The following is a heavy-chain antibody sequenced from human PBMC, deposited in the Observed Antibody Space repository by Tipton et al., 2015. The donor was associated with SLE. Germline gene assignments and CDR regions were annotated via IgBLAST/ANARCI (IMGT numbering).Heavy chain of an antibody. CDR3: AREKGYNWPFDF. D-gene: IGHD5-24*01. Sequence: TLSLTCTVSGDSMNDYFWNWVRQAPGKGLEWVGYIYTGGSTHYNPPLRRRVTISVDTSNTQFSLKLRSVSAADTAVYYCAREKGYNWPFDFWGQGTLVTVSS. CDR2: IYTGGST. CDR1: GDSMNDYF. J-gene: IGHJ4*02. V-gene: IGHV4-4*08.